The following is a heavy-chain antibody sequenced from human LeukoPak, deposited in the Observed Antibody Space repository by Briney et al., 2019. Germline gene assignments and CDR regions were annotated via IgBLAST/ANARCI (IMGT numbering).Heavy chain of an antibody. J-gene: IGHJ4*02. CDR3: AKDFRDGYNHPSYYFDS. V-gene: IGHV3-30*18. CDR1: GFTFSSYG. D-gene: IGHD5-24*01. CDR2: ISYDGSSE. Sequence: GRSLRLSCAASGFTFSSYGMHWVRQAPGKGLEWVAVISYDGSSEYYADSVQGRFTVARDNSKNTMYLQMNSLRAEDTAVYYCAKDFRDGYNHPSYYFDSWGQGTLVTVSS.